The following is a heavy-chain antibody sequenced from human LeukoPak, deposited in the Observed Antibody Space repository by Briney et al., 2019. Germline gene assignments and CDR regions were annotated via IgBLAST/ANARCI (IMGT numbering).Heavy chain of an antibody. J-gene: IGHJ4*02. V-gene: IGHV3-23*01. CDR1: GFTFSSYA. CDR2: ISDNGDDT. D-gene: IGHD4-11*01. Sequence: PGGSLRLSCAASGFTFSSYAMIWVRHAPGKGLDLVSSISDNGDDTYYADSVKGRFTISRDKSTNTLYLQMNSLRADDTAVYYCAKGYYGNYVAVDYWGQGTLVTVSS. CDR3: AKGYYGNYVAVDY.